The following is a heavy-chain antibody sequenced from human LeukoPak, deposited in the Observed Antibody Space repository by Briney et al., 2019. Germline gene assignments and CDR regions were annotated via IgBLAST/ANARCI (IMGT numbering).Heavy chain of an antibody. D-gene: IGHD3-3*01. CDR2: IIPIFGTA. CDR3: ARGPGVRFLEWLLSDYYMDV. V-gene: IGHV1-69*13. Sequence: ASVKVSCKASGGTFSSYAISWVRQAPGQGLEWIGGIIPIFGTANYAQKFQGRVTITADESTSTAYMELSSLRSEDTAVYYCARGPGVRFLEWLLSDYYMDVWGKGTTVTVSS. J-gene: IGHJ6*03. CDR1: GGTFSSYA.